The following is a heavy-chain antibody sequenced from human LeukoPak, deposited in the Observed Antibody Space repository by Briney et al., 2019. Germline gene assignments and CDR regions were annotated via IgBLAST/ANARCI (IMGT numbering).Heavy chain of an antibody. Sequence: PSETLSLTCTVSGGSISSSSYYWGWIRQPPGKGLEWIGSIYYSGSTYYNPSLKSRVTISVDTSKNQFSLKLSSVTAADTAVYYCARVVVVPAVNIDYWGQGTLVTVSS. CDR3: ARVVVVPAVNIDY. V-gene: IGHV4-39*01. D-gene: IGHD2-2*01. J-gene: IGHJ4*02. CDR1: GGSISSSSYY. CDR2: IYYSGST.